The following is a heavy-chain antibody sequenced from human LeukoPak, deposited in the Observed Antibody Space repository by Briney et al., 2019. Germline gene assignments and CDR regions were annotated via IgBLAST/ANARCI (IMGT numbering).Heavy chain of an antibody. V-gene: IGHV4-34*01. CDR1: GGSFSDYY. CDR3: ARTFSGQLDY. J-gene: IGHJ4*02. D-gene: IGHD2-15*01. Sequence: SETLSLTCAVYGGSFSDYYWSWIRQSPGKGLEWIGEINHSGSTNYNPSLKSRVTISVDTSKNQFSLKLSSVTAADTAVYYCARTFSGQLDYWGQGTLVTVSS. CDR2: INHSGST.